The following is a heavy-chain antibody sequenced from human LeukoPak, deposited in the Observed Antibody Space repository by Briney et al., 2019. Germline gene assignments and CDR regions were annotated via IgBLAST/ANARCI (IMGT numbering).Heavy chain of an antibody. V-gene: IGHV4-38-2*02. J-gene: IGHJ4*02. D-gene: IGHD5-12*01. CDR3: ARDVRSGYCLDY. CDR2: IYHSGTT. CDR1: GYSISTDSGYY. Sequence: NPSETLSLTCSVSGYSISTDSGYYWGWIRQSPGKGLEWLGSIYHSGTTYYNPSLKSRVTISADTSKNQFSLKLTSVTAADTAVYYCARDVRSGYCLDYWGQGTLVTVSS.